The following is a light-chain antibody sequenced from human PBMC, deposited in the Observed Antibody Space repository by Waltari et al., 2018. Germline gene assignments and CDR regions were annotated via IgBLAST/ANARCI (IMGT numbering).Light chain of an antibody. V-gene: IGKV3-15*01. CDR2: DAS. J-gene: IGKJ1*01. CDR1: QSVSSK. CDR3: QQYNNWPGT. Sequence: EMLMTQFPATLSVSPGERATLSCRASQSVSSKLAWYQQRPGQAPRILIDDASTRATGIPARFSGSGSGTDCTLTISSLQSEDFAVYYCQQYNNWPGTFGRGTKVEIK.